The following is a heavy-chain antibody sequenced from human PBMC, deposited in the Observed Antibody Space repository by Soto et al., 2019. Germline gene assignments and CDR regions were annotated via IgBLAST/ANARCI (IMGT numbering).Heavy chain of an antibody. Sequence: ASVKVSCKASGYTFFNYGISWVRQAPGQGLEWMGWISAYNRNKSYAQKFQGRVTMTTDTSTSTAYMELRSLRSDDTAVYYCARDEITGTTGWFDPWGQGTLVTVSS. D-gene: IGHD1-20*01. J-gene: IGHJ5*02. CDR2: ISAYNRNK. CDR1: GYTFFNYG. CDR3: ARDEITGTTGWFDP. V-gene: IGHV1-18*01.